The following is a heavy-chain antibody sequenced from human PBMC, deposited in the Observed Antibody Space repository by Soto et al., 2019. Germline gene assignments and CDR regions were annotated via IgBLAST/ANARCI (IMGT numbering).Heavy chain of an antibody. CDR3: ERDLLTHNDY. J-gene: IGHJ4*02. Sequence: SMSLLYAASGFTGSNNYRSWVRQAPGKGLEWVSVIYSGGSTYYADSVKGRFTISRDNSKNTLYLQMNSLRAEDMAVYYCERDLLTHNDYWGQGTLVTVSS. V-gene: IGHV3-53*01. CDR2: IYSGGST. D-gene: IGHD2-21*02. CDR1: GFTGSNNY.